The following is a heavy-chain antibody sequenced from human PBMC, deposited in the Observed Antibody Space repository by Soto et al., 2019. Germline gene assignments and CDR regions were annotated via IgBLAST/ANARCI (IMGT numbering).Heavy chain of an antibody. V-gene: IGHV3-48*03. CDR3: ARDPIFGVVIYGMGV. J-gene: IGHJ6*02. D-gene: IGHD3-3*01. Sequence: GGSLRLSCAASGFTFSSYEMNWVRQAPGKGLEWVSYISSSGSTIYYADSVKGRFTISRDNAKNSLYLQMNSLRAEDTAVYYCARDPIFGVVIYGMGVWGQGTTVTVSS. CDR1: GFTFSSYE. CDR2: ISSSGSTI.